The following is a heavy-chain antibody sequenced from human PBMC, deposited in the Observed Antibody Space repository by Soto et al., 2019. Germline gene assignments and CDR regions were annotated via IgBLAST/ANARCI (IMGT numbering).Heavy chain of an antibody. J-gene: IGHJ5*02. D-gene: IGHD3-10*01. Sequence: QVQLMQSGAEVKKPGSSVRVSCKASGGTFISHAINWVRQAPGQGIEWMGVLIPVTETPNIAKKFQDRVTITADKAKTTVYMELSNLRSDDTAVYYCTRGTKGPGHYGPGSQGWFDPWGQGTLVTVSS. V-gene: IGHV1-69*06. CDR1: GGTFISHA. CDR3: TRGTKGPGHYGPGSQGWFDP. CDR2: LIPVTETP.